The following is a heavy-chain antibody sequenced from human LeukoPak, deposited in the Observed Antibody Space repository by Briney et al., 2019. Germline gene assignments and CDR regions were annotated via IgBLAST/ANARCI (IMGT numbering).Heavy chain of an antibody. D-gene: IGHD3-22*01. J-gene: IGHJ4*02. Sequence: SETLSLTCTVSGGSISSSSYYWGWIRQPPGKGLEWIGSIYYSGSTYYNPSLKSRVTISVDTSKTQFSLNLSSVTAADTAVYYCAREYDSSGYYYPTFYGYWGQGTLVTVSS. V-gene: IGHV4-39*07. CDR1: GGSISSSSYY. CDR3: AREYDSSGYYYPTFYGY. CDR2: IYYSGST.